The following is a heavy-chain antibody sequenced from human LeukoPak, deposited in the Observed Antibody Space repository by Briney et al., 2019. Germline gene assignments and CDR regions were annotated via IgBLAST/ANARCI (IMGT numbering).Heavy chain of an antibody. CDR2: ISVYNGDT. CDR3: ARDYPVISAPGASDF. D-gene: IGHD4-23*01. Sequence: GAPVKVSCKASGYIFTSYGISWVRQAPGQGLEWMGWISVYNGDTTYAQKLQGRVTLTTDTSTTTAYMELRSPRYDDTAVYYCARDYPVISAPGASDFWGQGTLVTVSS. CDR1: GYIFTSYG. V-gene: IGHV1-18*01. J-gene: IGHJ4*02.